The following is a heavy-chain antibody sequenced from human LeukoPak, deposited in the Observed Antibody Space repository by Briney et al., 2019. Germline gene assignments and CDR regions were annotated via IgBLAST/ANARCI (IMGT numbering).Heavy chain of an antibody. Sequence: SETLSLTCTVSGGSISSYYWSWIRQPPGKGLEWIGYIYYSGSTNYDPSLKSRVTISVDTSKNQFSLKLSSVTAADTAVYYCARVASSGWYARDYFDYWGQGTLVTVSS. CDR3: ARVASSGWYARDYFDY. CDR2: IYYSGST. CDR1: GGSISSYY. J-gene: IGHJ4*02. D-gene: IGHD6-19*01. V-gene: IGHV4-59*01.